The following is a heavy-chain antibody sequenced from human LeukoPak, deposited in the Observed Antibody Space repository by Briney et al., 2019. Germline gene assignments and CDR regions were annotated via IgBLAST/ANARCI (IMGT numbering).Heavy chain of an antibody. CDR2: INPNSGGT. J-gene: IGHJ3*02. Sequence: ASVKVSCKASGYTFTNYFMHWVRQAPGQGLEWMGWINPNSGGTNYAQKFQGRVTMTRDTSISTAYMELSRLRSDDTAVYYCARPPKIDYYDSSGYLPFAFDIWGQGTMVTVSS. CDR1: GYTFTNYF. V-gene: IGHV1-2*02. D-gene: IGHD3-22*01. CDR3: ARPPKIDYYDSSGYLPFAFDI.